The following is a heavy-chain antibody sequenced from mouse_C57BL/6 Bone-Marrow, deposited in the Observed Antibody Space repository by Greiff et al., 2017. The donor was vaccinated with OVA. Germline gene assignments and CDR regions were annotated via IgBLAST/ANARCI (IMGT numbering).Heavy chain of an antibody. J-gene: IGHJ4*01. V-gene: IGHV1-55*01. CDR3: AKGTLRWLLPYAMDY. CDR1: GYTFTSYW. Sequence: QVQLQQPGAELVKPGASVKMSCKASGYTFTSYWITWVKQRPGQGLEWIGDIYPGSGSTNYNEKFKSKATLTVDTSSSTAYMQISSLTSEDSAVYYCAKGTLRWLLPYAMDYWGQGTSVTVSS. D-gene: IGHD2-3*01. CDR2: IYPGSGST.